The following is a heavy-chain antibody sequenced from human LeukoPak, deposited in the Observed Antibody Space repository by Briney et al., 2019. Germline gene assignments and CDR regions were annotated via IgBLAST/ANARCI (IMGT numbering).Heavy chain of an antibody. CDR1: GFTFSSYA. CDR3: ARSGVQWQWLLTYDAFDI. J-gene: IGHJ3*02. Sequence: GESLRLSCAASGFTFSSYAMHWVRQAPGKGLEWVALISYDKSNKYYADSVKGRFTISRDNSKNTLFVQMNSLRTEDTAVYYCARSGVQWQWLLTYDAFDIWGQGTMVTVSS. CDR2: ISYDKSNK. D-gene: IGHD6-19*01. V-gene: IGHV3-30-3*01.